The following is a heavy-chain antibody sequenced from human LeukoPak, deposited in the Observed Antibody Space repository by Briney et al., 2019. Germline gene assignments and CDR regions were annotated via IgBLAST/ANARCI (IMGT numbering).Heavy chain of an antibody. CDR1: GFTFDDYA. D-gene: IGHD3-22*01. CDR3: AREELVGNYYDSSGYSDY. V-gene: IGHV3-9*01. Sequence: GGSLRLSCAASGFTFDDYAMHWVRQAPGKGLEWVSGISWNSGSIGYADSVKGRFTISRDNAKNSLYLQMNSLRAEDTAVHHCAREELVGNYYDSSGYSDYWGQGTLVTVSS. J-gene: IGHJ4*02. CDR2: ISWNSGSI.